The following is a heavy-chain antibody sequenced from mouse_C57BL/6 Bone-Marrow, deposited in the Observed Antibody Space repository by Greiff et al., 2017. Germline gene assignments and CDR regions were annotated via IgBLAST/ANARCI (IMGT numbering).Heavy chain of an antibody. D-gene: IGHD2-3*01. CDR3: ARGGWLLFLDD. V-gene: IGHV1-64*01. CDR1: GYTFTSYW. CDR2: IHPNSGST. Sequence: QVHVKQPGAELVKPGASVKLSCKASGYTFTSYWMHWVKQRPGQGLEWIGMIHPNSGSTNYNEKFKSKATLTVDKSSSTAYMQLSSLTSEDSAVYYCARGGWLLFLDDWGQGTTLTVSS. J-gene: IGHJ2*01.